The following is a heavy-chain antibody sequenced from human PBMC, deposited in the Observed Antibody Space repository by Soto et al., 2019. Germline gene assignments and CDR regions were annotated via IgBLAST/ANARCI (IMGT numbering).Heavy chain of an antibody. J-gene: IGHJ6*02. Sequence: SVKVSCKASGGTFSSYAISWVRQAPGQGLEWMGGIIPIFGTANYAQKFQDRVTITADKSTSTAYMELSSLRSEDTAVYYCARFTVTTLYYYYGMDVWGQGTTVTVSS. CDR2: IIPIFGTA. CDR3: ARFTVTTLYYYYGMDV. V-gene: IGHV1-69*06. D-gene: IGHD4-4*01. CDR1: GGTFSSYA.